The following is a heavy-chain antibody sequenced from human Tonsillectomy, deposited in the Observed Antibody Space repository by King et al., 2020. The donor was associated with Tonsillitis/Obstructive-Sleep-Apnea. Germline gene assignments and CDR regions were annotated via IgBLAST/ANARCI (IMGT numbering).Heavy chain of an antibody. CDR2: ISYDGSNK. V-gene: IGHV3-30*04. CDR3: ARGVELGYCSSTSCYWGDY. Sequence: VQLVESGGGVVQPGRSLRLSCAASGFTFSSYAMHWVRQAPGKGLEWVAVISYDGSNKYYADSVKGRFTISRDNSKNTLYLQMNSLRAEDTAVYYCARGVELGYCSSTSCYWGDYLGQGTLVTVSS. CDR1: GFTFSSYA. D-gene: IGHD2-2*01. J-gene: IGHJ4*02.